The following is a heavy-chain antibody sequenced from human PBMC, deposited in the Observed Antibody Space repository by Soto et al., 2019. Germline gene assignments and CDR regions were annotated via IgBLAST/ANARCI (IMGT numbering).Heavy chain of an antibody. V-gene: IGHV1-46*01. D-gene: IGHD3-10*01. CDR3: ARVVVTMVRGVNHNGMDV. Sequence: ASVKVSCKASGYTFTNYYMHWVRQAPGQGLEWMGIIYPSGGSTRNAQKFQGRVTMTRDTSTSTVYMELSSLRSEDTAVYYCARVVVTMVRGVNHNGMDVWGQGTTVTVSS. J-gene: IGHJ6*02. CDR2: IYPSGGST. CDR1: GYTFTNYY.